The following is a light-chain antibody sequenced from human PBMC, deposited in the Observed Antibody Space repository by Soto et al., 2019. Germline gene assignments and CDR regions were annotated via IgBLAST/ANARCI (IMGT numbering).Light chain of an antibody. Sequence: QSVLTQPPSASGTPGQRVSISCSGYSSSIGTNFVYWYQQLPGTATKVLIHSNNQRPSGVPDRFSVSKSGTSASLAISGPRSEDEADYYCAAWDDNLSTYVFGSGTKLTVL. V-gene: IGLV1-47*02. CDR2: SNN. J-gene: IGLJ1*01. CDR3: AAWDDNLSTYV. CDR1: SSSIGTNF.